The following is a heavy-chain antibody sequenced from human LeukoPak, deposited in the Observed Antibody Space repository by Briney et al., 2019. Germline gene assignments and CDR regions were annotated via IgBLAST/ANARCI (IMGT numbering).Heavy chain of an antibody. Sequence: TGGSLRLSCEASGFTFSDDEMNWVRQAPGKGLEWVSYISSGGDTIYYAESVKGRFTTSRDSAKNSLYLHIRSLRAEDTAVYYCERGTRGYSYGHTFFDYWGQGTLVTASS. V-gene: IGHV3-48*03. CDR2: ISSGGDTI. D-gene: IGHD5-18*01. J-gene: IGHJ4*02. CDR3: ERGTRGYSYGHTFFDY. CDR1: GFTFSDDE.